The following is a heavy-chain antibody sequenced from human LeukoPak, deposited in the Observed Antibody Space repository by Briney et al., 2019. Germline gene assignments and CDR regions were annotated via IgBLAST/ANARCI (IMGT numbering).Heavy chain of an antibody. D-gene: IGHD3-22*01. CDR3: ARSLHYYDSSDYYNHLVGLDY. V-gene: IGHV3-48*04. J-gene: IGHJ4*02. Sequence: GGSPRLSCAASGFTFSSYSMNWVRQAPGKGLEWVSYISASGYTVYYADSVKGRFTISRDNAKKSLYLQMNSLRAEDTAVYYCARSLHYYDSSDYYNHLVGLDYWGQGTLVTVSS. CDR2: ISASGYTV. CDR1: GFTFSSYS.